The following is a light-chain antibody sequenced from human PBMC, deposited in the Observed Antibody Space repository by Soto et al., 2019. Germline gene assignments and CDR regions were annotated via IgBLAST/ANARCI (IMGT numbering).Light chain of an antibody. CDR2: HAS. CDR1: QSLSNSY. J-gene: IGKJ2*01. CDR3: QQYGSSPVT. V-gene: IGKV3-20*01. Sequence: EIVLTQSPGTLSLSPGERATLSCRASQSLSNSYLAWYQQKPAQAPRLLIYHASSRATGIPDRFSGSGSGTDFTLTISRLEPEDFAVYYWQQYGSSPVTFGQGTKLEIK.